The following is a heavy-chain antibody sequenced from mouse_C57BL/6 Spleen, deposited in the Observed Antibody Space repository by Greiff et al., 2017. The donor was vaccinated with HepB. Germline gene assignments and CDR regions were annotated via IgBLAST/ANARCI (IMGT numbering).Heavy chain of an antibody. V-gene: IGHV1-82*01. CDR2: IYPGDGDT. CDR3: ANAYYSNYVAMDY. J-gene: IGHJ4*01. CDR1: GYAFSSSW. Sequence: VQLQHSGPELVKPGASVKISCKASGYAFSSSWMNWVKQRPGKGLEWIGRIYPGDGDTNYNGKFKGKATLTADKSSSTAYMQLSSLTSEDSAVYFCANAYYSNYVAMDYWGQGTSVTVSS. D-gene: IGHD2-5*01.